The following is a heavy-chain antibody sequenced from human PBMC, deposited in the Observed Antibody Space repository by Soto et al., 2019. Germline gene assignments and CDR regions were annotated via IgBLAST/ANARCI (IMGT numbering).Heavy chain of an antibody. V-gene: IGHV4-39*01. CDR2: SYYSGTT. J-gene: IGHJ5*02. CDR1: GASISVHSYY. D-gene: IGHD1-20*01. Sequence: SETLSLTCTVSGASISVHSYYWTWIRQPPGKGLEWIGSSYYSGTTYFNPSLKSRATISVDTSKNQFSLRLTSVTAADTAIYYCTRRYNWNGNYFDPWGPGALVTVSS. CDR3: TRRYNWNGNYFDP.